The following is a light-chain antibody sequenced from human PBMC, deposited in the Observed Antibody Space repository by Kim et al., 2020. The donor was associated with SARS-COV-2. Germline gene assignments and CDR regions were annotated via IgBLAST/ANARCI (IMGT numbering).Light chain of an antibody. CDR3: HHYGSSPYS. CDR1: HTVTTTS. Sequence: EIVLTQSPGTLSLSPGERATVSCRASHTVTTTSLGWFQQKPGQAPRLLIYGVSRRPTGIPDGFTGSGSERDFTLTITRLEPEDIAMYYCHHYGSSPYSFGRGTKLEI. J-gene: IGKJ2*01. V-gene: IGKV3-20*01. CDR2: GVS.